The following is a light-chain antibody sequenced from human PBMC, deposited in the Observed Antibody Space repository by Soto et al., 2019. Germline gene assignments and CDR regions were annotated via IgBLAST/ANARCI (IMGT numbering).Light chain of an antibody. CDR1: QSVSSD. V-gene: IGKV3D-15*01. CDR3: QQYEKWPWT. J-gene: IGKJ1*01. Sequence: EIVMTQSPATLSVSPGASATLSWRASQSVSSDLACYQQKPGQAPRLLIDGASTRATGNPARVSSSGSRTEFTLTISCLQAEEVAAYCCQQYEKWPWTFGQGTKVDIK. CDR2: GAS.